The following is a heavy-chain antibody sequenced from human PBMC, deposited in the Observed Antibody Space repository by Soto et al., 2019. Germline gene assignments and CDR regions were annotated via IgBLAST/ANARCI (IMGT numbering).Heavy chain of an antibody. J-gene: IGHJ3*02. CDR2: ISTSGRT. CDR3: ARLHLPALQGAFDI. Sequence: SETLSLTCSVSGGSTNSDYWTWIRQSAGKGLEWIGRISTSGRTTYNPSLKSRVTMSIDTSRNQFSLTLISVTAADTALYYCARLHLPALQGAFDIWGQGTMVTVSS. CDR1: GGSTNSDY. D-gene: IGHD2-2*01. V-gene: IGHV4-4*07.